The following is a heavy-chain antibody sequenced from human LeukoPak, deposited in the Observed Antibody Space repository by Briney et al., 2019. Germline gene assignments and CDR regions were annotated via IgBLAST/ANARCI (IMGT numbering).Heavy chain of an antibody. Sequence: GGSLRLSCAASGFTVSSNEMSWVRQAPGKGLEWVSSISGGSTYYADSVKGRFTISRDNSKNTLYLQMNSLRAEDTAVYYCAKDASAYSGSYYYNYWGQGTLVTVSS. V-gene: IGHV3-38-3*01. CDR3: AKDASAYSGSYYYNY. CDR2: ISGGST. CDR1: GFTVSSNE. J-gene: IGHJ4*02. D-gene: IGHD1-26*01.